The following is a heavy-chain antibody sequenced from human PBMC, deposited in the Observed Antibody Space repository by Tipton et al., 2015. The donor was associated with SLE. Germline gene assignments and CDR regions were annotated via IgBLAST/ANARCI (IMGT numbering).Heavy chain of an antibody. Sequence: TLSLTCTVSGGSFSSRNYFWGWIRQPPGKGLEWIGEIIHTGSTNYNPSLKSRVTISVDTSKKQFSLRLTSVTAADAAVYFGARGRYYSNFWGRGTLVTVSS. CDR2: IIHTGST. J-gene: IGHJ4*02. CDR3: ARGRYYSNF. D-gene: IGHD3-22*01. CDR1: GGSFSSRNYF. V-gene: IGHV4-39*02.